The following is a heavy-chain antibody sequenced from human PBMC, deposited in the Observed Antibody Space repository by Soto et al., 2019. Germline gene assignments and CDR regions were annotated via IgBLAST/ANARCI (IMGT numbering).Heavy chain of an antibody. CDR3: CVRDSSGYRDLDY. Sequence: LSLTCTVSNGSVSSGTYSWSWVRQPPGKGLEWIGYIYYSGTTYYTPSLKSRLTMSMDRANDHFSLKLSSVTAADTAVYYCCVRDSSGYRDLDYWGQGTLVTVSS. CDR2: IYYSGTT. CDR1: NGSVSSGTYS. J-gene: IGHJ4*02. V-gene: IGHV4-30-2*01. D-gene: IGHD3-22*01.